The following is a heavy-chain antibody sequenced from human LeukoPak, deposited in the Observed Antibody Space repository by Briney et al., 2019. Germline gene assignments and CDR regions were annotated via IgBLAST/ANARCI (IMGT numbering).Heavy chain of an antibody. CDR1: GYTFTRYG. D-gene: IGHD5-24*01. V-gene: IGHV1-18*01. J-gene: IGHJ5*02. CDR3: ARDNSVRDEAWWFNP. CDR2: ISAYNGNT. Sequence: ASVKVSCKASGYTFTRYGMSWVRQAPGQGLEWMGWISAYNGNTDYAQKLQGRVTMTTDTSTSTDYLELSSLRSEDTAVYYCARDNSVRDEAWWFNPWGQGTLVTVSS.